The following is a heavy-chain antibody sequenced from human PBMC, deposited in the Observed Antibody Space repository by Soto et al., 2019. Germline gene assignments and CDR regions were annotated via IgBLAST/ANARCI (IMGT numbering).Heavy chain of an antibody. V-gene: IGHV2-5*01. Sequence: QITLKESGPTLVKPTQTLTLTCSFSGFSFSPRGVGVGWIRQPPGKAPECLAVIYSNDHKRYNPSLQTRVSITKDTPKSQGVLTMTNRDPANTAKFFCAHRPGVETVTGGFDCGGQGILVTVTS. CDR2: IYSNDHK. D-gene: IGHD2-21*02. CDR3: AHRPGVETVTGGFDC. CDR1: GFSFSPRGVG. J-gene: IGHJ4*02.